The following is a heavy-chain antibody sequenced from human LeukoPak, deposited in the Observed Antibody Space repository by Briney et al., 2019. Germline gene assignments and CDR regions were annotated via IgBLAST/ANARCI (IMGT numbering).Heavy chain of an antibody. J-gene: IGHJ4*02. CDR3: ARGPPYGSRSDYFDY. D-gene: IGHD3-10*01. Sequence: GGSLRLSCAASGFTFSIYWMHWVRQAPGKGLVWVSRINSDGSSTSYADSVKGRFTISRDNAKNTLYLQMNSLRAEDTAVYYCARGPPYGSRSDYFDYWGQGTLVTVSS. V-gene: IGHV3-74*01. CDR2: INSDGSST. CDR1: GFTFSIYW.